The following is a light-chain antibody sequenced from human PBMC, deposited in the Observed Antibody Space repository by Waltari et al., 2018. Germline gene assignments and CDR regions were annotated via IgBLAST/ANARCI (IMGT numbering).Light chain of an antibody. CDR2: WAS. CDR3: QQYYDAPRT. CDR1: RTVFHTNNKNY. V-gene: IGKV4-1*01. J-gene: IGKJ1*01. Sequence: DIVMTQSPASLAVSLGERATINCKSSRTVFHTNNKNYLAWYRQKPGQPPKLLIYWASTRESGVPDRFSGSGSGTDFTLTISSLQAEDVAVYYCQQYYDAPRTFGQGTKVEIK.